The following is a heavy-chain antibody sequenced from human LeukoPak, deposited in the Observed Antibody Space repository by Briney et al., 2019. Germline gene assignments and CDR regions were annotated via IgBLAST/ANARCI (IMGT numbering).Heavy chain of an antibody. CDR2: IRYDGNRK. CDR3: ATDADSSGPYYFDI. D-gene: IGHD3-22*01. V-gene: IGHV3-30*02. Sequence: GGSLRLSCVVSGFPFRNQGLHWVRQAPGKGLEWVAFIRYDGNRKDYADSVKGRFTISRDNSKNTLYVQMNSLRAEDTAMYYCATDADSSGPYYFDIWGQGALVTVSS. J-gene: IGHJ4*02. CDR1: GFPFRNQG.